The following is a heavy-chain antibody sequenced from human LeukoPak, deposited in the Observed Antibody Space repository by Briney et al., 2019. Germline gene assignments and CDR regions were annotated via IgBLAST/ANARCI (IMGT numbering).Heavy chain of an antibody. D-gene: IGHD4/OR15-4a*01. CDR1: GFTFSTYG. J-gene: IGHJ4*02. CDR2: ISSSGSTI. V-gene: IGHV3-48*04. Sequence: GGPLRLSCAASGFTFSTYGMSWVRQAPGKGVEWVSYISSSGSTIYYADSVKGRFTISRDNAKNSLYLQMNSLRAEDTAVYYCARHLRYGASDYWGQGTLVTVSS. CDR3: ARHLRYGASDY.